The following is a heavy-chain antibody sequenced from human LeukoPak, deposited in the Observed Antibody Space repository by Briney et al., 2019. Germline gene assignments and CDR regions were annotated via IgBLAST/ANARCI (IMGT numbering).Heavy chain of an antibody. J-gene: IGHJ4*02. Sequence: SETLSLTCAVSGYSISSGYYWGWIRQPPGKGLEWIGSIYHSGSTYYNPSLKSRVTISVDTSKNQFSLKLSSVTAADTAVYYCARARGWEIDYYFDYWGQGTLVTVSS. D-gene: IGHD1-26*01. V-gene: IGHV4-38-2*01. CDR2: IYHSGST. CDR1: GYSISSGYY. CDR3: ARARGWEIDYYFDY.